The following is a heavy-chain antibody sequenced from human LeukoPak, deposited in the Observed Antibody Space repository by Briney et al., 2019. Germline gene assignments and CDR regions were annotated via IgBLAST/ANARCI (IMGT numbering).Heavy chain of an antibody. J-gene: IGHJ4*02. CDR3: ARDLWGDFDY. CDR1: GFTFSSYG. CDR2: IWYDGSSK. Sequence: GGSLRLSCAASGFTFSSYGMHWVRQAPGKGPEWVAVIWYDGSSKYYADSVKGRFSISRDNSKNTLYLQMNSLRAEDTAVYYCARDLWGDFDYWGQGTLVTVSS. V-gene: IGHV3-33*01. D-gene: IGHD7-27*01.